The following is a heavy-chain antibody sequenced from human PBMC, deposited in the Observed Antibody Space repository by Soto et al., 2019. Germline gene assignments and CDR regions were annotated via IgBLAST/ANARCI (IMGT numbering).Heavy chain of an antibody. Sequence: ASVKVSWKVSGYTLTELSMHWVRQAPGKGLEWMGGFDPEDGETIYAQKFQGRVTMTEDTSTDTAYMELSSLRSEDTAVYYCAALLRYFDWFSSALNWFDPWGQGTLVTVSS. D-gene: IGHD3-9*01. CDR2: FDPEDGET. CDR1: GYTLTELS. CDR3: AALLRYFDWFSSALNWFDP. J-gene: IGHJ5*02. V-gene: IGHV1-24*01.